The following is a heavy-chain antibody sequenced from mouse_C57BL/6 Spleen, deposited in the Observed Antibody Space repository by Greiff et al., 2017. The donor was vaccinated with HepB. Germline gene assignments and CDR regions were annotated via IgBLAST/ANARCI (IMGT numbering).Heavy chain of an antibody. CDR3: ARRKDSNYYAMDY. V-gene: IGHV1-50*01. CDR2: IDPSDSYT. CDR1: GYTFTSYW. Sequence: QVQLQQPGAELVKPGASVKLSCKASGYTFTSYWMQWVKQRPGQGLEWIGEIDPSDSYTNYNQKYKGKATLTVDTSSSTDYMQRSSLTSEDSAVYYCARRKDSNYYAMDYWGQGTSVTVSS. D-gene: IGHD2-5*01. J-gene: IGHJ4*01.